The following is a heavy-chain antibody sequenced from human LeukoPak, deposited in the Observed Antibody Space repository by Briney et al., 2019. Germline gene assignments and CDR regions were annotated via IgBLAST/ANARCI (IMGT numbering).Heavy chain of an antibody. CDR1: GGSISGYY. CDR3: ARHGSISASGLRWFDP. CDR2: FYYSGST. J-gene: IGHJ5*02. Sequence: SETLSLTCTVSGGSISGYYWSWIRQSPGKGLEWIGYFYYSGSTSYNPSLKSRVTISVDMSTNQFSLKLTSVTAADTAVYYCARHGSISASGLRWFDPWGQGNLVTVSS. V-gene: IGHV4-59*08. D-gene: IGHD3-10*01.